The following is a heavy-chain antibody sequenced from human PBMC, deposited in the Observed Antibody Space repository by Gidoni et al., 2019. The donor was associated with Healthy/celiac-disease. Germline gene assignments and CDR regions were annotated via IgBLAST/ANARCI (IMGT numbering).Heavy chain of an antibody. CDR2: INHSGST. V-gene: IGHV4-34*01. D-gene: IGHD3-3*01. J-gene: IGHJ4*02. CDR3: ARGNDFWSGYRPLDY. Sequence: QVQLQQWGAGLLKPSETLSLTCAVYGGSFSGYYWSWIRQPPGKGLEWIGEINHSGSTNYNPSLKSRVTIAVDTSKNQFSLKLSSVTAADTAVYYCARGNDFWSGYRPLDYWGKGTLVTVSS. CDR1: GGSFSGYY.